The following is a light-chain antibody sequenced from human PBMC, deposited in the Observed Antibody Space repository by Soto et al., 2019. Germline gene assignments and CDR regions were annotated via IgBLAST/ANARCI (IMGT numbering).Light chain of an antibody. Sequence: QSALTQPPSVSGSPGQSVTISCTGTNSDVGGYDYVSWYQQQPLKAPRLVIYDVTERPSGVPVRFSGSKSGNTASLTISGLQPGDEGDYYCCSYAGGYIYVFGSGTKATVL. CDR3: CSYAGGYIYV. CDR2: DVT. J-gene: IGLJ1*01. V-gene: IGLV2-11*01. CDR1: NSDVGGYDY.